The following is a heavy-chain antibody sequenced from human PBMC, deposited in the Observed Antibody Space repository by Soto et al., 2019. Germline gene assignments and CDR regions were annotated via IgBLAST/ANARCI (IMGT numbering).Heavy chain of an antibody. CDR1: GFTFSSYG. CDR3: ARGLAVADV. CDR2: ISYDRSNE. Sequence: GGSLRLSCAASGFTFSSYGMHWVRQAPGKGLEWVAVISYDRSNEYYADPVKGRFTISRDNSKKTLYLQMNSLRAEDTAVYYCARGLAVADVWGQGTTVTVSS. V-gene: IGHV3-30*03. D-gene: IGHD6-19*01. J-gene: IGHJ6*02.